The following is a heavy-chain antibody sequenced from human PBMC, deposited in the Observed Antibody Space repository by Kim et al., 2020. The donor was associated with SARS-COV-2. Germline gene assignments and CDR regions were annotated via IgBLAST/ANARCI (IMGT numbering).Heavy chain of an antibody. CDR3: ARRSAAGTDYYYYGMDV. V-gene: IGHV1-69*13. CDR1: GGTFSSYA. CDR2: IIPIFGTA. J-gene: IGHJ6*02. D-gene: IGHD6-13*01. Sequence: SVKVSCKASGGTFSSYAISWVRQAPGQGLEWMGGIIPIFGTANYAQKFQGRVTNTADESTSTAYMELSSLRSEDTAVYYCARRSAAGTDYYYYGMDVWGQGTTVTVSS.